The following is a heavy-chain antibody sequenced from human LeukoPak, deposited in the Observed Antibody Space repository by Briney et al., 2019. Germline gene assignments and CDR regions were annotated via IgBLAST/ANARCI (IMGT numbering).Heavy chain of an antibody. V-gene: IGHV3-48*01. Sequence: GGSLRLSCAASGFTFSSYSMNWVRQAPGKGLEWVSYISSSSSTIYYADSVKGRFTISRDNAKNSLYLQMNSLRAEDTAVYYCARVSSSGYFDYWGQGTLVTVSS. CDR3: ARVSSSGYFDY. J-gene: IGHJ4*02. CDR1: GFTFSSYS. CDR2: ISSSSSTI. D-gene: IGHD3-22*01.